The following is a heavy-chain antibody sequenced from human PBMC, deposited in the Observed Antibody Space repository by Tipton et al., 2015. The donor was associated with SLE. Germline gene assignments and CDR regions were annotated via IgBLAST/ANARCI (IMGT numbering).Heavy chain of an antibody. Sequence: SLRLSCAASGFTFSSYWMPWVRQAPGKGLMWVSRINRDGSPTSYADSVKGRFTISRDNAKNTLYLQMNSLRAEDTAVYYCARDAVGSSFDPWGQGTLVTVSS. D-gene: IGHD6-6*01. CDR1: GFTFSSYW. CDR3: ARDAVGSSFDP. CDR2: INRDGSPT. V-gene: IGHV3-74*01. J-gene: IGHJ5*02.